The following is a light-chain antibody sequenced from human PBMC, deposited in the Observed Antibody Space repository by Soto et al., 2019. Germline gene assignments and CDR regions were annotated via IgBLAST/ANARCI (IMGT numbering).Light chain of an antibody. V-gene: IGKV3-15*01. J-gene: IGKJ1*01. Sequence: EIVLTQSPATLSLSPGERATLSCRASQSVSDYLAWYQQKPGQAPRLLIYDASTRATGIPARFSGSGSGTEFTLTISSLQSEDFAVYYCQQYSIWRTFGQGTKVDI. CDR3: QQYSIWRT. CDR1: QSVSDY. CDR2: DAS.